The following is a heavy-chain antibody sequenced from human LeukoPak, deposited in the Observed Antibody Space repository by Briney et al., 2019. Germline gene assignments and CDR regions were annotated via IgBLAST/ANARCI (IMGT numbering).Heavy chain of an antibody. Sequence: GGSLRLSCAASGFTFSDYYMSWIRQAPGKGLEWVSYISSSGTTIYYVDSVKGRFTISRDNAKNSLFLQMNSLRAEDTAVYYCAGTVAAAWGYFDYWGQGTLVTVSS. CDR3: AGTVAAAWGYFDY. CDR2: ISSSGTTI. V-gene: IGHV3-11*04. CDR1: GFTFSDYY. D-gene: IGHD6-13*01. J-gene: IGHJ4*02.